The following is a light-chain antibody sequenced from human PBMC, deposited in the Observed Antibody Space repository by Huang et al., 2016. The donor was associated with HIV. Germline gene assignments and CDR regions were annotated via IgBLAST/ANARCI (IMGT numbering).Light chain of an antibody. CDR1: QNLLHSDGHHL. V-gene: IGKV2-28*01. Sequence: EIVVTQSPLSLPVTPGQPASISCKSSQNLLHSDGHHLLDWYLQKPGQSPQLLLFMSSNRAPGVSDRFSGSGSGTDFTLEISRVEAGDVGVYYCMQGLQAPPTFGQGTKLEI. J-gene: IGKJ2*01. CDR3: MQGLQAPPT. CDR2: MSS.